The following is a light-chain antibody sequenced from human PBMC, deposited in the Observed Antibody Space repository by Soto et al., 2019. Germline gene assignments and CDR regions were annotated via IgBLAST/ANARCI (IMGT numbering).Light chain of an antibody. CDR1: NIGSKS. V-gene: IGLV3-21*02. J-gene: IGLJ2*01. CDR3: QLWHDSSDHVV. Sequence: SYELTQPPSVSVAPGQTARITCGGDNIGSKSVHWYQQKTGQAPVLVVYDDSDRPSGIPERFSGSNSENTATLTISRVEAGDEADYYWQLWHDSSDHVVFGGGTKLTVL. CDR2: DDS.